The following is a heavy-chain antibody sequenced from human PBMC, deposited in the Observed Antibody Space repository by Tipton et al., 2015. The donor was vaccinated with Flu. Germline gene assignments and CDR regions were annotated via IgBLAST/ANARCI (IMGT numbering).Heavy chain of an antibody. CDR2: IYTSGST. D-gene: IGHD3-10*01. J-gene: IGHJ5*02. CDR3: ARRGFGELLNWFDP. Sequence: LRLSCSVSGDSISSGSYYWSWIRQPAGKGLEWIGRIYTSGSTNYNPSLKSRATISVDTSKNQFSLKLSSVTAADTAVYYCARRGFGELLNWFDPWGQGTLVTVSS. CDR1: GDSISSGSYY. V-gene: IGHV4-61*02.